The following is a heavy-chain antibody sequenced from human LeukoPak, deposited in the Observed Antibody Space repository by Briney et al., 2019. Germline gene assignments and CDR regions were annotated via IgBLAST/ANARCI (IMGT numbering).Heavy chain of an antibody. V-gene: IGHV4-34*01. CDR2: INHSGST. CDR3: ARDGSCSGGTCYYYYGLDV. D-gene: IGHD2-15*01. Sequence: PSETLSLTCAVYGGSFSGYYWSWIRQPPGKGLEWIGEINHSGSTNYNPSLKSRVTISVDTSKNQFSLQLNSVTPEDTAVYYCARDGSCSGGTCYYYYGLDVWGQGTTVTVSS. CDR1: GGSFSGYY. J-gene: IGHJ6*02.